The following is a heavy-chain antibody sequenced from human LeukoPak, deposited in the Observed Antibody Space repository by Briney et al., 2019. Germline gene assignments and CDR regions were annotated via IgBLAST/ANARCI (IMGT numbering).Heavy chain of an antibody. CDR2: IYHSGST. Sequence: SQTLSLTCTVSGGSISSGGYYWSWIRQPPGKGLEWIGYIYHSGSTYYNPSLKSRVTISVDRSKNQFSLKLSSVTAADTAVYYCASAVYSSSWYAFDIWGQGTMVTVSS. CDR1: GGSISSGGYY. J-gene: IGHJ3*02. D-gene: IGHD6-13*01. CDR3: ASAVYSSSWYAFDI. V-gene: IGHV4-30-2*01.